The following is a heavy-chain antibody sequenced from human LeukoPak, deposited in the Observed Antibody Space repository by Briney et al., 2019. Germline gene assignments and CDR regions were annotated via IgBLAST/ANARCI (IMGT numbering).Heavy chain of an antibody. Sequence: PGGSLRLSCAASGFTFSSYAMHWVRQAPGKGLEWVAVISYDGSNKYYADSVKGRFTISRDNSKNSLYLQMNSLRAEDTAVYYCARVDNYYDSSGYLSSYAYHFDYWGQGTLVTVSS. CDR3: ARVDNYYDSSGYLSSYAYHFDY. V-gene: IGHV3-30-3*01. J-gene: IGHJ4*02. CDR1: GFTFSSYA. D-gene: IGHD3-22*01. CDR2: ISYDGSNK.